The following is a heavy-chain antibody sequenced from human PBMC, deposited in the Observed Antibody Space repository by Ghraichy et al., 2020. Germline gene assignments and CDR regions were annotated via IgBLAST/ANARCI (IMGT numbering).Heavy chain of an antibody. V-gene: IGHV3-23*01. D-gene: IGHD3-10*01. CDR2: ISHRCDIT. Sequence: LSLTCAASGITFSSYGMSWVRQAPGKGPEWVSGISHRCDITYYADSVKGRFTISRDNSKNTLYLQMNSLRAEDTAVYFCASRGTVWGQGTTVTVSS. J-gene: IGHJ6*02. CDR3: ASRGTV. CDR1: GITFSSYG.